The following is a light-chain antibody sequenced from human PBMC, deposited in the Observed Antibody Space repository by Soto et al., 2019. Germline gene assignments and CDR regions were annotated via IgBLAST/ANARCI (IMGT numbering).Light chain of an antibody. CDR2: GAS. CDR3: QQYGISSWT. CDR1: QSVSSSY. Sequence: EIVLTQSPGTLSLSPGERATLSCRASQSVSSSYLAWYQHKPGQAPRLLIYGASSMATGIPDRFSGSGSGTDFTLTISRLEPEDVAVYYCQQYGISSWTFGQGNKVDVK. J-gene: IGKJ1*01. V-gene: IGKV3-20*01.